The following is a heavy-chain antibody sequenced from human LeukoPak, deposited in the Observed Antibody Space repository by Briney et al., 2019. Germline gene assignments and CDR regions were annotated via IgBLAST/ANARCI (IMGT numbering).Heavy chain of an antibody. V-gene: IGHV1-46*01. D-gene: IGHD3-10*01. CDR1: GYTFTSYY. Sequence: ASVKVSCEASGYTFTSYYMHWVRQAPGQGLEWMGIINPSGGSTSYAQKFQGRVTMTRDTSTSTVYMELSSLRSEDTAVYYCARVRFGDPFDYWGQGTLVTVSS. CDR2: INPSGGST. CDR3: ARVRFGDPFDY. J-gene: IGHJ4*02.